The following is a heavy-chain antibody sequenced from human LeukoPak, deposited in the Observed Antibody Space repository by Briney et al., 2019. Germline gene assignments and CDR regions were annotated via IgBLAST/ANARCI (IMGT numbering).Heavy chain of an antibody. CDR1: GFTFSTYV. V-gene: IGHV3-64D*06. J-gene: IGHJ4*02. CDR2: ISSNGDNT. CDR3: VRGTGY. Sequence: PGGSLRLSCSVSGFTFSTYVMHWVRQAPGKGLEYVSAISSNGDNTYYAGSVKGRLTISRDNSKNTLYLQMSSLRADDTAVYYCVRGTGYWGQGTLVTVSS.